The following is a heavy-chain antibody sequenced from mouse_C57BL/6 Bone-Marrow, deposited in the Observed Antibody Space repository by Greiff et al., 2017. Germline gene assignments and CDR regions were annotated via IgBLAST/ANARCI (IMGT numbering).Heavy chain of an antibody. CDR2: ISSGGDYI. D-gene: IGHD2-5*01. CDR3: TRDPYSNYPYYAVDY. J-gene: IGHJ4*01. Sequence: EVKLVESGEGLVKPGGSLKLSCAASGFTFSSYAMSWVRQTPEKRLEWVAYISSGGDYIYYADTVQGRFTISRDNARNTLYLQMSSLKSEDTAMYYCTRDPYSNYPYYAVDYWGKGTSVTVSS. V-gene: IGHV5-9-1*02. CDR1: GFTFSSYA.